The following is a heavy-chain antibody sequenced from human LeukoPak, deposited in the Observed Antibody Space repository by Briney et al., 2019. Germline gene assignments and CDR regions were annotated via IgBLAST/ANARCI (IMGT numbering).Heavy chain of an antibody. CDR1: GGSISSGGYY. V-gene: IGHV4-31*03. CDR3: AREGIPYYYDSSGYPASGAFDI. D-gene: IGHD3-22*01. Sequence: SETLSLTCTVSGGSISSGGYYWSWIRQHPGKGLEWIGYIYYSGSTYYNPSLKSRVIISVDTSKNQFSLKLSSVTAADTAVYYCAREGIPYYYDSSGYPASGAFDIWGQGTMVTVSS. CDR2: IYYSGST. J-gene: IGHJ3*02.